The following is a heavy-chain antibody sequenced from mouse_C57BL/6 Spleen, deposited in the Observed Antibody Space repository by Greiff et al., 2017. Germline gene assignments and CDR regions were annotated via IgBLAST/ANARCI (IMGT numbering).Heavy chain of an antibody. CDR1: GYTFTSSG. J-gene: IGHJ4*01. CDR3: ARNRLDTTVVGAMDY. V-gene: IGHV1-81*01. CDR2: IYPRSGNT. Sequence: QVQLQQSGAELARPGASVKLSCKASGYTFTSSGISWVKQRPGQGLEWIGEIYPRSGNTYYNEKFKGKATLTADKSSSTAYMELRSLTSEDSAVYFCARNRLDTTVVGAMDYWGQGTSVTVSS. D-gene: IGHD1-1*01.